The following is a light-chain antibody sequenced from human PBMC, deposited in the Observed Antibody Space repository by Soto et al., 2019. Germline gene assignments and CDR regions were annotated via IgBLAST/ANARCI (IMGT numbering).Light chain of an antibody. J-gene: IGLJ1*01. CDR3: WAGHCSRSSFVWV. Sequence: QAAVTQPPSASASLGASVTLTCTLTSDYSKYEEVWYQQRPGKGHQFVMRVGNGGIVGSKGDGIPARFSVLGSGLDRYLTIKNIQEEDESDYHCWAGHCSRSSFVWVFGTGTKLTVL. V-gene: IGLV9-49*01. CDR2: VGNGGIVG. CDR1: SDYSKYE.